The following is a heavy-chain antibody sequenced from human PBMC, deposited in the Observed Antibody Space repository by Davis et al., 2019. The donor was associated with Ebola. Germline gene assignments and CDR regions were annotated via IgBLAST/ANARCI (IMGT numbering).Heavy chain of an antibody. J-gene: IGHJ5*02. CDR1: GGSISSGDYY. D-gene: IGHD2-2*01. V-gene: IGHV4-30-4*01. Sequence: MPSETLSLTCTVSGGSISSGDYYWSWIRQPPGKGLEWIGYIYYSGSTYYNPSLKSRVTISVDTSKNQFSLKLSSVTAADTAVYYCARGRRGVVLVPANSYNWFDPWGQGTLVTVSS. CDR3: ARGRRGVVLVPANSYNWFDP. CDR2: IYYSGST.